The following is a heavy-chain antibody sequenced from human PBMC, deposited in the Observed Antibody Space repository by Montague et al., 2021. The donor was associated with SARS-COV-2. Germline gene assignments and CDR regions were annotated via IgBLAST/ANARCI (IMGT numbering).Heavy chain of an antibody. CDR1: GGSISSSSYY. CDR2: IYYSGST. CDR3: ARDLNEHSSSGGFDY. J-gene: IGHJ4*02. Sequence: SETLSLTCTVSGGSISSSSYYWGWIRQPPGKGLEWIGSIYYSGSTYYNPPLKSRVTISVDTSKNQFSLKLSSVTAADTAVYYCARDLNEHSSSGGFDYWGQGTLVTVSS. V-gene: IGHV4-39*07. D-gene: IGHD6-6*01.